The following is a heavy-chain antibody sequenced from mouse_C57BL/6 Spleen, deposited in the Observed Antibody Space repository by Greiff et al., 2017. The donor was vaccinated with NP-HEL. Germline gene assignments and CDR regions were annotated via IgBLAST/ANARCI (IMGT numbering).Heavy chain of an antibody. J-gene: IGHJ4*01. Sequence: EVKLVESGEGLVKPGGSLKLSCAASGFTFSSYAMSWVRQTPEKRLEWVAYISSGGDYIYYADTVKGRFTISRDNARNTLYLQMSSLKSEDTAMYYCTRGDSSGYVTSYAMDYWGQGTSVTVSS. CDR3: TRGDSSGYVTSYAMDY. CDR1: GFTFSSYA. D-gene: IGHD3-2*02. CDR2: ISSGGDYI. V-gene: IGHV5-9-1*02.